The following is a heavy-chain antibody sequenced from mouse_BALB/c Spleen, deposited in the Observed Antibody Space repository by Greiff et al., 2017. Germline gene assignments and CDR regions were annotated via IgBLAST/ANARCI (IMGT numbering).Heavy chain of an antibody. CDR1: GFTFTDYY. Sequence: EVQVVESGGGLVQPGGSLRLSCATSGFTFTDYYMSWVRQPPGKALEWLGFIRNKANGYTTEYSASVKGRFTISRDNSQSILYLQMNTLRAEDSATYYCARDKYYYAMDYWGQGTSVTVSS. J-gene: IGHJ4*01. V-gene: IGHV7-3*02. CDR3: ARDKYYYAMDY. CDR2: IRNKANGYTT.